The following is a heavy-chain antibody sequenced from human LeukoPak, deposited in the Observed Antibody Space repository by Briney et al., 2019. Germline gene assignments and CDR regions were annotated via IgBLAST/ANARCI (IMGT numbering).Heavy chain of an antibody. D-gene: IGHD6-19*01. CDR2: ISYSATT. J-gene: IGHJ4*02. V-gene: IGHV4-59*01. CDR3: ATGHSSGWFDY. Sequence: PSETLSLTRTVPGGSISGDYWSWIRQPPGKGLEWIGYISYSATTNYNPSLKGRVSFSIDTSKNQFSLKLTSVSAADTAVYFCATGHSSGWFDYWGQGTLVSVSS. CDR1: GGSISGDY.